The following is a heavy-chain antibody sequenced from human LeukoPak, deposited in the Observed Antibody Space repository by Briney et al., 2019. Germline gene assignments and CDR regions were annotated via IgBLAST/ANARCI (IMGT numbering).Heavy chain of an antibody. CDR3: ARLTRRSGNYFDY. CDR2: IYNSETI. D-gene: IGHD1-1*01. J-gene: IGHJ4*02. V-gene: IGHV4-59*01. CDR1: GGSINSYY. Sequence: PSETLSLTCTVSGGSINSYYWSWIRQPPGKGLEWIGYIYNSETINYNPSLTSRVTISVDTSKSQFSLKLSSVTAADTAVYYCARLTRRSGNYFDYWGQGTLVTVSS.